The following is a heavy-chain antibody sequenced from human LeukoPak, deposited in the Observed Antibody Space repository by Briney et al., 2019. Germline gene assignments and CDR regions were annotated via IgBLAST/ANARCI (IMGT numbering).Heavy chain of an antibody. CDR2: TRNEANIYTT. CDR1: GFIFSDHY. J-gene: IGHJ6*02. V-gene: IGHV3-72*01. Sequence: GGSLRLSCAASGFIFSDHYMDWVRQAPGKGLEWVGRTRNEANIYTTKYAASVKGRFTISRDDSKNSLYLQMNSLKTEDTAVYYCARDPYDSSGYYYRDYYYGMDVWGQGTTVTVS. CDR3: ARDPYDSSGYYYRDYYYGMDV. D-gene: IGHD3-22*01.